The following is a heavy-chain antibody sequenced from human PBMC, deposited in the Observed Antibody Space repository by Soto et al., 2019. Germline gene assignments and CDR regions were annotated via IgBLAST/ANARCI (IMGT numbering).Heavy chain of an antibody. V-gene: IGHV3-48*01. CDR2: ISSSSSVI. J-gene: IGHJ6*03. D-gene: IGHD7-27*01. CDR1: GFILSDCA. CDR3: ARDLIFGSNCYYYMDV. Sequence: EVQLVESGGGLVQPGGSLRLSCATSGFILSDCAMNWVRQAPGKGLEWVSYISSSSSVIDYADSVKGRFTVSRDNATNSLYRHMNSLRAEDAAVYYCARDLIFGSNCYYYMDVWGKGISVTVS.